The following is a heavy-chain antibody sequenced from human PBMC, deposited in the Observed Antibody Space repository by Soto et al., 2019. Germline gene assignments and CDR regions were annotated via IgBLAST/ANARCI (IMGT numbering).Heavy chain of an antibody. D-gene: IGHD3-22*01. J-gene: IGHJ3*02. V-gene: IGHV3-11*01. CDR2: ISSSGSTI. CDR1: GFTFSDYY. Sequence: GGSLRLSCAASGFTFSDYYMSWIRQAPGKGLEWVSYISSSGSTIYYADSVKGRFTISRDNAKNSLYLQMNSLRAEDTAVYYCAHPYYYDSSGYYSSETDAFDIWGQGTMVTVSS. CDR3: AHPYYYDSSGYYSSETDAFDI.